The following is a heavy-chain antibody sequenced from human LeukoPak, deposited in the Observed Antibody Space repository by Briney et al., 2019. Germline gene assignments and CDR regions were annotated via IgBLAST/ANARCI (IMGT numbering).Heavy chain of an antibody. V-gene: IGHV3-74*01. CDR3: ARWSYYYGSGSYRPYYYYYGMDV. J-gene: IGHJ6*02. Sequence: GGSLRLSCAASGFTFSSYWMHWVRQAPGKGLVWVSRINSDGSSTNYADSVKGRFTISRDNAKNTLYLQMNSLRAEDTAVDYCARWSYYYGSGSYRPYYYYYGMDVWGQGTTVTVSS. D-gene: IGHD3-10*01. CDR2: INSDGSST. CDR1: GFTFSSYW.